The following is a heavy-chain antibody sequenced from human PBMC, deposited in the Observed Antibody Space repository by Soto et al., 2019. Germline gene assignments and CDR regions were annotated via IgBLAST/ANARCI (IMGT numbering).Heavy chain of an antibody. J-gene: IGHJ6*02. V-gene: IGHV4-38-2*02. CDR1: GFPISSPYS. CDR3: ARVTMVIRDSDHFGVDV. CDR2: ISHTGTT. Sequence: PSETLSLTCLVPGFPISSPYSWGWIRQPPGKGLEWIGSISHTGTTSYSPSLTSRVSISVDTSKNQVSLKLTSVTSADTAAYFCARVTMVIRDSDHFGVDVWGHGTTVTVSS. D-gene: IGHD4-17*01.